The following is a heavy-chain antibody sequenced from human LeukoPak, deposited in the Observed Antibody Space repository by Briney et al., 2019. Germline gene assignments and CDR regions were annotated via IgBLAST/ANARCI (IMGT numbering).Heavy chain of an antibody. CDR1: GFTFSSHA. Sequence: GGSLRLSCAAFGFTFSSHAMSWVRQAPRKGLGWVSVISGSGNSTYYADSVKGRFTISRDNAQNTLFLHMNTLRAEDTAIYYSAKDRTVGASYWYFDLWGRGTLVTVSS. D-gene: IGHD1-26*01. CDR2: ISGSGNST. J-gene: IGHJ2*01. CDR3: AKDRTVGASYWYFDL. V-gene: IGHV3-23*01.